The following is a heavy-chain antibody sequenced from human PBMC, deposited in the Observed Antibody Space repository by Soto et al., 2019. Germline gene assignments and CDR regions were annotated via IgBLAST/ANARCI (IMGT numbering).Heavy chain of an antibody. CDR3: AKDDVSGDGLWLVSD. D-gene: IGHD2-21*02. CDR2: ITGSGLTI. CDR1: GFTFSKYA. Sequence: HPGGSLRLSCEASGFTFSKYAMIWVHQAPGKGQEWVSGITGSGLTIEHSASVKGRFTISRDNSKNTVYLQMNSLRAEDTAIYYCAKDDVSGDGLWLVSDWGQGTPVTVSS. V-gene: IGHV3-23*01. J-gene: IGHJ4*02.